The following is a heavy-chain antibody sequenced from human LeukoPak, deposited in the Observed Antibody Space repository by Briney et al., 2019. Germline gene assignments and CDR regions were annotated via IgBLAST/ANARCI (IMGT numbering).Heavy chain of an antibody. D-gene: IGHD3-10*01. Sequence: PSETLSLTCTVSGGSISSSSYYWGWIRQPPGKGLEWIGSIYYSGSTYYNPSLKSRVTISVDTSKNQFSLKLSSVTAADTAVYYCARPLPGSRGAFDIWGQGTMVTVSS. J-gene: IGHJ3*02. CDR3: ARPLPGSRGAFDI. CDR1: GGSISSSSYY. CDR2: IYYSGST. V-gene: IGHV4-39*01.